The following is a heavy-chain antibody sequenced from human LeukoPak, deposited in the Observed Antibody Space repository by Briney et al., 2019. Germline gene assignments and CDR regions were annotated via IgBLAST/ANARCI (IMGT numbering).Heavy chain of an antibody. CDR1: GGSISSSSYY. Sequence: SETLSLTCTVSGGSISSSSYYWGWIRQPPGKGLEWIGSIYYSGSTYYNPSLKSRVTISVDTSKNQFSLKLSSVTAADTAVYYCARSRDDSSSTSCYEGINWFDPWGQGTLVTVSS. D-gene: IGHD2-2*01. J-gene: IGHJ5*02. CDR3: ARSRDDSSSTSCYEGINWFDP. CDR2: IYYSGST. V-gene: IGHV4-39*07.